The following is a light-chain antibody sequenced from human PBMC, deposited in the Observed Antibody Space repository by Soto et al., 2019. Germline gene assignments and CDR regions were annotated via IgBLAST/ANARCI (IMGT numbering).Light chain of an antibody. Sequence: DIPMTQSPSTLSASVGDRVTITCRASQSISSWLAWYQQKPGKAPKLLIYDASSLESGVPSRFSGSGSGTEFPLTISSLQPDDFATYYCQQYNSYWTFGQGTKVDIK. J-gene: IGKJ1*01. V-gene: IGKV1-5*01. CDR2: DAS. CDR3: QQYNSYWT. CDR1: QSISSW.